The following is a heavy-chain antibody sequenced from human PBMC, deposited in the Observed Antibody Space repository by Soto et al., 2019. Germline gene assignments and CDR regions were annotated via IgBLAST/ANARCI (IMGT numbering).Heavy chain of an antibody. CDR3: ARDLDGSGSYYTNY. CDR2: ISPHKDDT. D-gene: IGHD3-10*01. Sequence: QVQLVQSGAEVKKPGSSVKVSCKASGGTFSSYAISWVRQAPGQGLEWMGGISPHKDDTYYAQRLQGRVTMTTDTSTSTAYMELRSLRSDDTAVYFCARDLDGSGSYYTNYWGQGTLVTVSS. J-gene: IGHJ4*02. V-gene: IGHV1-18*01. CDR1: GGTFSSYA.